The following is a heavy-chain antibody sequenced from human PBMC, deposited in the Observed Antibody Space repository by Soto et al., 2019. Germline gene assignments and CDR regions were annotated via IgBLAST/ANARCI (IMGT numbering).Heavy chain of an antibody. Sequence: ASVKVSCKASGGTFSSYAISWVRQAPGQGLEWMGGIIPIFGTANYAQKFQGRVTITADESTSTAYMELSSLRSEDTAVYYCARGPSGGDEFQHWGQGTLVTVSS. CDR2: IIPIFGTA. V-gene: IGHV1-69*13. CDR1: GGTFSSYA. J-gene: IGHJ1*01. CDR3: ARGPSGGDEFQH. D-gene: IGHD5-12*01.